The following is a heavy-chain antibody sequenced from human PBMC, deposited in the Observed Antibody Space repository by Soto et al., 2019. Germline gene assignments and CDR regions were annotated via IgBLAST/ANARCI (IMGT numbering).Heavy chain of an antibody. CDR2: VSPDSGST. J-gene: IGHJ6*02. V-gene: IGHV1-8*01. Sequence: QVQLVQSGAEVKKPGASVRVSCKASGYTFSGYDINWVRQATGQGLEWMGWVSPDSGSTGYAGIFQGRVTMTWDRSTPPAYMDLRSLTSEDSAVYYCARATELRYVEWSVYRGGNYAMDVWGQGTTVTVSS. D-gene: IGHD3-3*01. CDR3: ARATELRYVEWSVYRGGNYAMDV. CDR1: GYTFSGYD.